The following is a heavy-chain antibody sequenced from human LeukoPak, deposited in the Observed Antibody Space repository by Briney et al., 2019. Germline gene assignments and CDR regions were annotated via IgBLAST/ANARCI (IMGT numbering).Heavy chain of an antibody. D-gene: IGHD4-17*01. V-gene: IGHV4-59*01. CDR1: GGSLSSYF. Sequence: SETLSLTCTVSGGSLSSYFWSRIRQPPGKGLEWIGYIYYSGSTNYNPSLKSRVTISVDTSKNQFSLKLSSVTAADTAVYYCARDATVTPGAFDIWGQGTMVTVSS. J-gene: IGHJ3*02. CDR2: IYYSGST. CDR3: ARDATVTPGAFDI.